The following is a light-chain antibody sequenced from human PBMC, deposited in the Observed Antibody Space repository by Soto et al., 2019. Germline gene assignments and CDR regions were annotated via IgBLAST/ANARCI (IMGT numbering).Light chain of an antibody. J-gene: IGLJ3*02. V-gene: IGLV2-14*01. CDR1: SSDVGDYNY. CDR3: SSHTSSGARV. CDR2: DVS. Sequence: TQPASVSGSPGQSITISCTGASSDVGDYNYVSWYQQYPGKAPKLMIYDVSNRPSGVSNRFSGSKSGNTASLTISGLQAEDEAFYHCSSHTSSGARVFGGGTKVTVL.